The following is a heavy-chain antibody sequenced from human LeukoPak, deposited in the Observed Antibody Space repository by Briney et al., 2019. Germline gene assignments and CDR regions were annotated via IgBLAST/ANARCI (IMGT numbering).Heavy chain of an antibody. Sequence: SVKVSCKASGGTFSSYAISWVRQAPGQGLEWMGRIIPIFGTANYAQKFQGRVAITTDESTSTAYMELSSLRSEDTAVYYCARDYGYSYGYPGAYWGQGTLVTVSS. V-gene: IGHV1-69*05. D-gene: IGHD5-18*01. CDR2: IIPIFGTA. J-gene: IGHJ4*02. CDR1: GGTFSSYA. CDR3: ARDYGYSYGYPGAY.